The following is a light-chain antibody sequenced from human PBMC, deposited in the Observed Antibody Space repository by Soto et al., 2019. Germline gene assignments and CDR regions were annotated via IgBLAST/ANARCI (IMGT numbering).Light chain of an antibody. Sequence: EIVMTQSPATLSVSPGERATISCRASQSVSSKLVWYQQKPGQGPRLVIYGTSTRATGSPARFSGSESGTEFTLTISSLQSEDFADYYCQHYSPWLWTFGQGTKVEIK. V-gene: IGKV3-15*01. J-gene: IGKJ1*01. CDR1: QSVSSK. CDR3: QHYSPWLWT. CDR2: GTS.